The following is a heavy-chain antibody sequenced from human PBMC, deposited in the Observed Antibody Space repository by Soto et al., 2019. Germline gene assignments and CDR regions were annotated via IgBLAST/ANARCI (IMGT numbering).Heavy chain of an antibody. CDR3: AKDRTSSS. J-gene: IGHJ5*02. CDR1: GFTFSGYA. CDR2: ISGSGGST. D-gene: IGHD2-2*01. Sequence: GGSLRLSCAASGFTFSGYAMSWVRQAPGKGLEWVSAISGSGGSTYYADSVKGRFTISRDNTKNTLDLQMNSLGAEDTAIYYCAKDRTSSSWGQGTLVTVSS. V-gene: IGHV3-23*01.